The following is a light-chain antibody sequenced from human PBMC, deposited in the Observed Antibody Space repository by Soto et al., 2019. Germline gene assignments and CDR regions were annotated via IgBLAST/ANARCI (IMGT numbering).Light chain of an antibody. CDR2: DAS. CDR1: QSVSSF. V-gene: IGKV3-11*01. Sequence: VLTQSPATLSLSPGERATLSCRASQSVSSFLAWYQQKPGQAPRLLIYDASNRATGIPARFSGSGSGTDFSLTISSLEPEDSAVYYCQHRSNWPLTFGGGTKVEIK. J-gene: IGKJ4*01. CDR3: QHRSNWPLT.